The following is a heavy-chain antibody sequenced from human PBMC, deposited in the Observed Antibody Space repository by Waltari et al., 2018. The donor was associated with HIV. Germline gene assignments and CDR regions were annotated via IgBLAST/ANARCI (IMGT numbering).Heavy chain of an antibody. CDR3: ARDYDRSGYYYLDY. J-gene: IGHJ4*02. D-gene: IGHD3-22*01. CDR1: GGSITSHY. Sequence: QVKLQESGPRLVKSSETLSLTCTVSGGSITSHYWTWIRQPPGKGLEWIGNIDYSGSTNHNPALKSRVTISLDTSKNQFSLKLNSVTAADTAVYYCARDYDRSGYYYLDYWGPGIPVTVSS. CDR2: IDYSGST. V-gene: IGHV4-59*11.